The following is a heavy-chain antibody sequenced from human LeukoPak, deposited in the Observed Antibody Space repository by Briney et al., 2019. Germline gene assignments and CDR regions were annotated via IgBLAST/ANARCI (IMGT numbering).Heavy chain of an antibody. CDR2: INHSGST. CDR1: GGSFSGYY. J-gene: IGHJ4*02. D-gene: IGHD2-15*01. Sequence: SETLSLTCAVYGGSFSGYYWSWIRQPPGKGLERIGEINHSGSTNYNPSLKSRVTISVDTSKNQFSLKLSSVTAADTAVYYCARSSGGSSYHNWGQGTLVTVSS. V-gene: IGHV4-34*01. CDR3: ARSSGGSSYHN.